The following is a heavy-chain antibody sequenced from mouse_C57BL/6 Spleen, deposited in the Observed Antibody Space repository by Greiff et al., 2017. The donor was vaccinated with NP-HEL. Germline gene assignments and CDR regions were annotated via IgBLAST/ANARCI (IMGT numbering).Heavy chain of an antibody. CDR1: GYTFTSYW. Sequence: QVQLQQSGAELVKPGASVKLSCKASGYTFTSYWMHWVKQRPGQGLEWIGMIHPNSGSTNYNEKFKSKATLTVDKSSSTAYMQLSSLTSEDSAVYYCARMVTTGLDYWGQGTTLTVSS. J-gene: IGHJ2*01. D-gene: IGHD2-2*01. CDR2: IHPNSGST. V-gene: IGHV1-64*01. CDR3: ARMVTTGLDY.